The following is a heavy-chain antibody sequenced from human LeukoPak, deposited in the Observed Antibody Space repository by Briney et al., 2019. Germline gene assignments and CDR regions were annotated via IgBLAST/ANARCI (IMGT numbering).Heavy chain of an antibody. J-gene: IGHJ4*02. Sequence: SETLSLTCTVSGGSISSGSYYWSWIRQPAGKGLEWIGRIYTSGSTNYNPSLKSRVTISVDTSKNQFSLKLSSVTAADTAVYYCARDPVDYDFWSGHCDYWGQGTLVTVSS. CDR1: GGSISSGSYY. CDR3: ARDPVDYDFWSGHCDY. V-gene: IGHV4-61*02. CDR2: IYTSGST. D-gene: IGHD3-3*01.